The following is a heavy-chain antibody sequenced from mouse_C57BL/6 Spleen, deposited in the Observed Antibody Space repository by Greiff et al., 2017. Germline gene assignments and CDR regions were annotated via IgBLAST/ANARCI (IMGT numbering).Heavy chain of an antibody. CDR2: IYPGDGDT. Sequence: VQLQQSGPELVKPGASVKISCKASGYALSSSWMNWVKQRPGKGLEWIGRIYPGDGDTNYNGKFKGKATLTADKSSSTAYMQLSSLTSEDSAVYFCANNGGYYPYFDYWGQGTTLTVSS. CDR1: GYALSSSW. D-gene: IGHD2-3*01. CDR3: ANNGGYYPYFDY. V-gene: IGHV1-82*01. J-gene: IGHJ2*01.